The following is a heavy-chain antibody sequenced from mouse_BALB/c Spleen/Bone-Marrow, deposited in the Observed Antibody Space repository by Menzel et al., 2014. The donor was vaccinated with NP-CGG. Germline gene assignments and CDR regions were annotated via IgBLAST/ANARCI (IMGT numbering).Heavy chain of an antibody. Sequence: QVHVKQSGAELVKPGASVKLSCKASGYTFTSYYMYWVKQRPGQGLEWIGEINPSNGGTNFNEKFKSRATLTVDKSSSTAYMQLSSLTSEDSAVHYCTRGRTWDFDYWGQGTTLTVSS. J-gene: IGHJ2*01. CDR2: INPSNGGT. CDR3: TRGRTWDFDY. V-gene: IGHV1S81*02. CDR1: GYTFTSYY. D-gene: IGHD4-1*01.